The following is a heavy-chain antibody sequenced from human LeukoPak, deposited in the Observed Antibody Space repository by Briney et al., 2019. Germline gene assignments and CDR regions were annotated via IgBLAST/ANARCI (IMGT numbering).Heavy chain of an antibody. CDR2: IKQDGSEK. CDR3: ARDVGPTMLDAFDI. V-gene: IGHV3-7*03. J-gene: IGHJ3*02. D-gene: IGHD4/OR15-4a*01. Sequence: GGSLRLSCAASGFTFSSYWMSWVRQAPGKGLEWVANIKQDGSEKYYVDSVKGRFTISRDNAKNSLYLQMNSLRAEDTAVYYCARDVGPTMLDAFDIWGQGTMVTVSS. CDR1: GFTFSSYW.